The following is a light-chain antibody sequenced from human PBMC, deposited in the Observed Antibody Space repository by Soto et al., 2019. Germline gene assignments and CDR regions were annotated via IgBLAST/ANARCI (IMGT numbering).Light chain of an antibody. J-gene: IGKJ1*01. CDR3: QQYNNWPQT. CDR2: GTS. Sequence: EVVLTQSPGTLSLSRGERATLSCRASERIYSAYLGWYQQKPGQAPRLLIYGTSSRATGIPDRFSGGGSGAEYTLTISSLQSEDFAEYHCQQYNNWPQTFGQGTKVDIK. CDR1: ERIYSAY. V-gene: IGKV3-20*01.